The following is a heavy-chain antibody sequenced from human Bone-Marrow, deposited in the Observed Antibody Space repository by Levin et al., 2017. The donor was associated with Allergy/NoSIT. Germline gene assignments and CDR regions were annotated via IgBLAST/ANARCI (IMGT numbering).Heavy chain of an antibody. V-gene: IGHV3-15*01. D-gene: IGHD4-23*01. CDR1: GFTFSNAW. Sequence: GESLKISCAASGFTFSNAWMNWVRQAPGKGLEWVGHIKRKSDDGTRDYAAPGKGRFTISRDDSKNTLHLQMNSMKTEDTAVYYCTTYYTIKDDDGGPVDGFDIWGQGTMVIVSS. CDR2: IKRKSDDGTR. CDR3: TTYYTIKDDDGGPVDGFDI. J-gene: IGHJ3*02.